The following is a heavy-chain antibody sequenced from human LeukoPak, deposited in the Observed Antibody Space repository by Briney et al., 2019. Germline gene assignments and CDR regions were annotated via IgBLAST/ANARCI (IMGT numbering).Heavy chain of an antibody. V-gene: IGHV1-69*13. Sequence: AASVKVSCKASGGTFSSYAISWVRQAPGQGLEWMGGIIPIFGTANYAQKFQGRVTITADESTSTAYMELSSLRSEDTAAYYCARVKVRYCSSTSCYGSGWFDPWGQGTLVTVSS. D-gene: IGHD2-2*01. CDR3: ARVKVRYCSSTSCYGSGWFDP. CDR2: IIPIFGTA. CDR1: GGTFSSYA. J-gene: IGHJ5*02.